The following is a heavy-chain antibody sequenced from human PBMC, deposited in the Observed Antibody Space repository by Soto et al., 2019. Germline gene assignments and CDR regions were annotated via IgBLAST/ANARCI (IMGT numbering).Heavy chain of an antibody. V-gene: IGHV1-24*01. CDR1: GYTLTELS. CDR2: FDPEDGET. Sequence: ASVKVSCKVSGYTLTELSMHCVLQSPGKGLDWMGGFDPEDGETIYAQKFQGRVTMTEDTSTDTAYMELSSLRSEDTAVYYCATTMIVVVDDAFDIWGQGTMVTVSS. D-gene: IGHD3-22*01. CDR3: ATTMIVVVDDAFDI. J-gene: IGHJ3*02.